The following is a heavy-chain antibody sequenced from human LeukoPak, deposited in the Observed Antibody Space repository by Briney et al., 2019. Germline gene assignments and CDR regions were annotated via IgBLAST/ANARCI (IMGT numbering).Heavy chain of an antibody. D-gene: IGHD6-13*01. CDR2: INHSGST. Sequence: PSETLSLTCAVYGGSFSGYYWSWIRQPPGKGLEWIGEINHSGSTNYNPSLKSRVTISVDTSKNQFSLKLSSVTAADTAVYYCARGGGSWYRYFDYWGQGTLVTVSS. V-gene: IGHV4-34*01. CDR1: GGSFSGYY. J-gene: IGHJ4*02. CDR3: ARGGGSWYRYFDY.